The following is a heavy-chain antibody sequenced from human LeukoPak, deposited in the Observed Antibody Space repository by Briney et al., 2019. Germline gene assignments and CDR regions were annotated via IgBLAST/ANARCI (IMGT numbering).Heavy chain of an antibody. CDR2: ISGSGGST. V-gene: IGHV3-23*01. J-gene: IGHJ5*02. Sequence: GGSLRLSCAASGFTFSSYAMSWVRQAPGRGLEWVSAISGSGGSTYYADSGKGRFTISRDNSKNTLYLQMNSLRAEDTAVYYCAKLVPSDDFWSGYLGWFDPWGQGTLVTVSS. CDR3: AKLVPSDDFWSGYLGWFDP. D-gene: IGHD3-3*01. CDR1: GFTFSSYA.